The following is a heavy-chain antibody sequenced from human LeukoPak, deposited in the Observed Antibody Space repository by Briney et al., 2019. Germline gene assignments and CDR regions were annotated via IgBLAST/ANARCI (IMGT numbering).Heavy chain of an antibody. Sequence: GGSLRLSCAASGFTYSNVWMNWVRQAPGKGLEWVANIKQDGSEKFYVDPVKGRFTISRDNAKNSLYLQMNSLRAEDTAVYYCARESDVGYRYWGQGTLVTVSS. J-gene: IGHJ4*02. CDR3: ARESDVGYRY. CDR1: GFTYSNVW. V-gene: IGHV3-7*03. CDR2: IKQDGSEK. D-gene: IGHD2-2*03.